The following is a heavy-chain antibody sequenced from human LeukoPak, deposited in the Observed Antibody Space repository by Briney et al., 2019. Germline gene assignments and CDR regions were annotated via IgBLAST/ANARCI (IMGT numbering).Heavy chain of an antibody. J-gene: IGHJ4*02. V-gene: IGHV4-59*01. CDR1: GDSITNYY. CDR3: ARRGVAGWDFDY. CDR2: ISYTGST. Sequence: SETLSLTCTVSGDSITNYYWSWIRQPPGKGLEWIGYISYTGSTNYNPSLKSRVTISVDMSKNQFSLKLSSVTAADTAVYYCARRGVAGWDFDYWGQGTLVTVSS. D-gene: IGHD6-19*01.